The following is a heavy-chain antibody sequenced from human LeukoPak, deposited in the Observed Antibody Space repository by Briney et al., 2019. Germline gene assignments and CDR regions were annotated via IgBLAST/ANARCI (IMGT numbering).Heavy chain of an antibody. CDR3: ARVNPPVVVIGGAFDI. CDR2: ISYDGSNK. J-gene: IGHJ3*02. V-gene: IGHV3-30*03. CDR1: GFTFSNAW. D-gene: IGHD3-22*01. Sequence: GGSLRLSCAASGFTFSNAWMSWVRQAPGKGLEWVAVISYDGSNKYYADSVKGRFTISRDNSKNTLYLQMNSLRAEDTAVYYCARVNPPVVVIGGAFDIWGQGTMVTVSS.